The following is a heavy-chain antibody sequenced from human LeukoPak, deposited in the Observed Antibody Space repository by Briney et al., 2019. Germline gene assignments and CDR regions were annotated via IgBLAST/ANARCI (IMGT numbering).Heavy chain of an antibody. D-gene: IGHD3-3*01. CDR3: AKDTAIQFLEPAF. CDR2: IWFDGSVK. J-gene: IGHJ4*02. CDR1: GFTFNTHD. Sequence: QPGGSLRLSCAASGFTFNTHDMHWVRQAPGKGLEWVAAIWFDGSVKHYSDAVKGRFTISRDNSLDTLYLQMNSLRVEDTAMYYCAKDTAIQFLEPAFWGQGTLVTVSS. V-gene: IGHV3-33*06.